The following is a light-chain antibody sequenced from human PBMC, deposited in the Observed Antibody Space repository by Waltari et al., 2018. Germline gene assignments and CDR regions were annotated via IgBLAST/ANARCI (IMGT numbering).Light chain of an antibody. CDR1: QDISNY. Sequence: DIQMTQSPSSLSASVGDRVTITCQASQDISNYLNWYQQKPGKAPKLLIYDASNLETGVPSRFSGSGSGTDFTFTISSLQPEDIATYYCQQYDNLPFPYTFGQGTKLEIK. CDR2: DAS. CDR3: QQYDNLPFPYT. J-gene: IGKJ2*01. V-gene: IGKV1-33*01.